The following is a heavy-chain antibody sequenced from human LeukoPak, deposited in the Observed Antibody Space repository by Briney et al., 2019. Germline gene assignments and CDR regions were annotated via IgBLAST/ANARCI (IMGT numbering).Heavy chain of an antibody. CDR1: GGSFSGYY. CDR3: ARGGDIVVVPAAPGDNWFDP. J-gene: IGHJ5*02. D-gene: IGHD2-2*01. V-gene: IGHV4-34*01. CDR2: INHSGST. Sequence: PSETLSLTCAVYGGSFSGYYWSWIRQPPGKGLEWIGEINHSGSTNYNPSLKSRVTISVDTSKNQFSLKLSSVTAADTAVYYCARGGDIVVVPAAPGDNWFDPWGQGTLVTVSS.